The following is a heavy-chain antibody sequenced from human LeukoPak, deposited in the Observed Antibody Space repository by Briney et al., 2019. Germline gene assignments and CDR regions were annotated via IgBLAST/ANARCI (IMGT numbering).Heavy chain of an antibody. CDR3: AKQLGYCSDGSCYFPY. CDR2: ISNNGGYT. D-gene: IGHD2-15*01. Sequence: PGGSLRLSCAASGFTFSSSAMSWVRQAPGKGLEWVSAISNNGGYTYYADSVQGRFTISRDNSKSTLFLQMNSLRAEDTAVYYCAKQLGYCSDGSCYFPYWGQGTLVTVSS. J-gene: IGHJ4*02. V-gene: IGHV3-23*01. CDR1: GFTFSSSA.